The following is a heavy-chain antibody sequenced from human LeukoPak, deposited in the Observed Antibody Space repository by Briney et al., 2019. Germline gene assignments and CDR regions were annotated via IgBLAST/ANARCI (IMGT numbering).Heavy chain of an antibody. J-gene: IGHJ4*02. V-gene: IGHV4-34*01. CDR1: GGSFSGYY. D-gene: IGHD3-9*01. Sequence: SETLSLTCAVYGGSFSGYYWSWIRQPPGKGLEWIGEINHSGSTNYNPSLKSRVTISVDTSKNQFSLKLSSVTAADTAVYYCATLPRRGLTGYTTDYWGQGTLVTVSS. CDR3: ATLPRRGLTGYTTDY. CDR2: INHSGST.